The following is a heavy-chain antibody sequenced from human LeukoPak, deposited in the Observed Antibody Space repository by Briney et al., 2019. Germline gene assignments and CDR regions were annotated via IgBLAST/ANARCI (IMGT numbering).Heavy chain of an antibody. Sequence: GGSLRLSCAASGFTFSSYWMHWVRQAPGKGLVWVARINPGGSSITYADSVKGRFTISRDNAKNTLYLQMDSLRAEDTGVYYCARSNLADDYWGQGTLVTVSS. CDR2: INPGGSSI. J-gene: IGHJ4*02. CDR3: ARSNLADDY. V-gene: IGHV3-74*01. CDR1: GFTFSSYW.